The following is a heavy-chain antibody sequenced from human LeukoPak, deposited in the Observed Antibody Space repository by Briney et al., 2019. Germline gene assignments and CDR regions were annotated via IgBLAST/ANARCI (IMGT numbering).Heavy chain of an antibody. J-gene: IGHJ6*02. V-gene: IGHV4-59*08. CDR3: ARLTKDIVVVPAATYYYYYGMDV. Sequence: PSETLSLTCTVSGGSISSYYWSWIRQPPGKGPEWIGYIYYSGSTNYNPSLKSRVTISVDTSKNQFSLKLSSVTAADTAVYYCARLTKDIVVVPAATYYYYYGMDVWGQGTTVTVSS. CDR2: IYYSGST. CDR1: GGSISSYY. D-gene: IGHD2-2*01.